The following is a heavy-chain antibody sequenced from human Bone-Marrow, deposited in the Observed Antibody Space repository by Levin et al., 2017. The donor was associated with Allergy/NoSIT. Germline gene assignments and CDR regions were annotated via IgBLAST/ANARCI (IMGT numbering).Heavy chain of an antibody. J-gene: IGHJ6*02. Sequence: KISCKASGGTFSSYAISWVRQAPGQGLEWMGGIIPIFGTANYAQKFQGRVTITADESTSTAYMELSSLRSEDTAVYYCARVSANDLDLYYYYYGMDVWGQGTTVTVSS. D-gene: IGHD3-3*01. CDR1: GGTFSSYA. CDR3: ARVSANDLDLYYYYYGMDV. V-gene: IGHV1-69*01. CDR2: IIPIFGTA.